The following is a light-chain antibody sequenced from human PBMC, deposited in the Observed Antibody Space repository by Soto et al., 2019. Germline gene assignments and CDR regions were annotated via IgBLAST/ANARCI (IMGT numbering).Light chain of an antibody. CDR3: AAWNDSLNGVV. CDR1: SSTIGSKT. CDR2: TTN. J-gene: IGLJ3*02. V-gene: IGLV1-44*01. Sequence: QSVLTQQPSASGTPGQRVTISCSGSSSTIGSKTLNWYQHLPGSAPKLLIYTTNQRPSGVPDRFSGSKSGTSASLAISGLQPEDEADYYCAAWNDSLNGVVFGGGTQLTVL.